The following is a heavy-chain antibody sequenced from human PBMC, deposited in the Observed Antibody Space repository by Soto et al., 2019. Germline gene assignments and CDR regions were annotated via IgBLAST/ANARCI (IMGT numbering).Heavy chain of an antibody. CDR3: VRHLRARGVVRHDPLDS. J-gene: IGHJ4*02. V-gene: IGHV5-51*01. CDR1: GYTFANSW. D-gene: IGHD3-10*01. Sequence: GESLKISCKGSGYTFANSWIAWVRQMPGKGLEWLGNIFPGDSDTKYSPSFQGRVTLSADTSISTAYLHWSSLKASDSAIYFCVRHLRARGVVRHDPLDSWGQGTLVTVSS. CDR2: IFPGDSDT.